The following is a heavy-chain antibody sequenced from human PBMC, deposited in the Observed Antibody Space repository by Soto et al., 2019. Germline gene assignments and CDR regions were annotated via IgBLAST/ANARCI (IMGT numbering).Heavy chain of an antibody. CDR1: GGSFSGYY. CDR2: INHSGST. V-gene: IGHV4-34*01. Sequence: SETLSLTCAVYGGSFSGYYWSWIRQPPGKGLEWIGEINHSGSTNYNPSLKSRVTISVDTSKHQFSLKLSSVTAADTAVYYCARDRTYSSGWADYWGQGTLVTVSS. J-gene: IGHJ4*02. D-gene: IGHD6-19*01. CDR3: ARDRTYSSGWADY.